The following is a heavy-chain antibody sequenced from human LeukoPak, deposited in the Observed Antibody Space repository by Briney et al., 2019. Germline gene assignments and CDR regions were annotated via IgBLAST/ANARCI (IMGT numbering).Heavy chain of an antibody. CDR2: ISSGGDTT. CDR1: GFTFSSYE. Sequence: PGGSLRLSCAASGFTFSSYEMNWVREAPGKGLGWVSYISSGGDTTYYADSVKGRFTISRDNAKNSLYLQMDSLRAEDTAVYYCARDNYDTGGYYFDWGQGTLVTVSS. D-gene: IGHD3-22*01. CDR3: ARDNYDTGGYYFD. V-gene: IGHV3-48*03. J-gene: IGHJ4*02.